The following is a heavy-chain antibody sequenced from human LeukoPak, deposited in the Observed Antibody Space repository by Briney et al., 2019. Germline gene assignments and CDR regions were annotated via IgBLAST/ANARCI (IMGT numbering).Heavy chain of an antibody. V-gene: IGHV4-39*07. CDR3: ARDWETVTPSICAFDI. Sequence: SETLSLTCTVSGGSISSSSYYWGWIRQPPGKGLEWIGSIYYSGSTYYNPSLESRVTISVGTSKNQFSLKLSSVTAADTAVYYCARDWETVTPSICAFDIWGQGTMVTVSS. CDR1: GGSISSSSYY. J-gene: IGHJ3*02. D-gene: IGHD4-17*01. CDR2: IYYSGST.